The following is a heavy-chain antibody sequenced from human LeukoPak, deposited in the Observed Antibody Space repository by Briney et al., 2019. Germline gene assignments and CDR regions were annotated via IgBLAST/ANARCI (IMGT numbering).Heavy chain of an antibody. D-gene: IGHD2-2*01. CDR1: GFTFSSYA. J-gene: IGHJ6*02. Sequence: GGSLRLSCAASGFTFSSYAMNWVRQAPGKGLEYVSAISSNGGSTYYANSVKGRFTISRDNSKNTLYLQMGSLRAEDMAVYYCARAFCAIVVPGSMYDYYYYCIDYWGQGTTVTVSS. CDR3: ARAFCAIVVPGSMYDYYYYCIDY. V-gene: IGHV3-64*01. CDR2: ISSNGGST.